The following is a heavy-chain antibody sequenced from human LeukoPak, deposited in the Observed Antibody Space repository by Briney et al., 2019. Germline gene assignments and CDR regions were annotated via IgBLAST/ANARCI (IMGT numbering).Heavy chain of an antibody. CDR3: ARGGSESYRNYYYMDV. J-gene: IGHJ6*03. D-gene: IGHD3-10*01. CDR1: GGSISTYY. Sequence: SETLSLTCTVSGGSISTYYWSWIRQPPGKGLEWIGYIYYSGSTNYNPSLKSRGTISVDTSKNHFSLKLSSVTTAKRALYYCARGGSESYRNYYYMDVWGKGTTVTVSS. V-gene: IGHV4-59*13. CDR2: IYYSGST.